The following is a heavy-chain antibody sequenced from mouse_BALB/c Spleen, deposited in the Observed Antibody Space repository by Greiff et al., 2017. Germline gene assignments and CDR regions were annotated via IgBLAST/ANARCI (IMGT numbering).Heavy chain of an antibody. CDR3: ARADGYWFAY. D-gene: IGHD2-3*01. CDR1: GFTFSSYA. J-gene: IGHJ3*01. V-gene: IGHV5-9-4*01. Sequence: DVQLVESGGGLVKPGGSLKLSCAASGFTFSSYAMSWVRQSPEKRLEWVAEISSGGSYTYYPDTVTGRFTISRDNAKNTLYLEMSSLRSEDTAMYYCARADGYWFAYWGQGTLVTVSA. CDR2: ISSGGSYT.